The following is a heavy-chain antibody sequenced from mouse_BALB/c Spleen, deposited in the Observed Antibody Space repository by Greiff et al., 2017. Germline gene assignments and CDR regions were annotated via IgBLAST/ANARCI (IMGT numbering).Heavy chain of an antibody. Sequence: QVQLQQSGAELAKPGASVKMSCKASGYTFTSYWMHWVKQRPGQGLEWIGYINPSTGYTEYNQKFKDKATLTADKSSSTAYMQLSSPTSEDSAVYYCARDYDGYYDYWGQGTTLTVSS. J-gene: IGHJ2*01. CDR2: INPSTGYT. V-gene: IGHV1-7*01. D-gene: IGHD2-3*01. CDR3: ARDYDGYYDY. CDR1: GYTFTSYW.